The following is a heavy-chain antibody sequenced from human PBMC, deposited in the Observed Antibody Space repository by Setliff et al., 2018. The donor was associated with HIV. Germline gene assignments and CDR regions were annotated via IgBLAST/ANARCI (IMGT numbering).Heavy chain of an antibody. V-gene: IGHV1-3*01. CDR3: ARVNDILLGYWVGYFDY. Sequence: ASVKVSCKASGYTFTSYALHWVRQAPGQRLEWMGWINVGNGNTKYSQKFQGRVTITRDTSASTAYMELSSLRSDDTAVYYCARVNDILLGYWVGYFDYWGQGTLVTVSS. CDR1: GYTFTSYA. D-gene: IGHD2-8*01. J-gene: IGHJ4*02. CDR2: INVGNGNT.